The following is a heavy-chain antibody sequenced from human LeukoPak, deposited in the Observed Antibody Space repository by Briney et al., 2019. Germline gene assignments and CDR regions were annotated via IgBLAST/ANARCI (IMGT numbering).Heavy chain of an antibody. V-gene: IGHV4-34*01. Sequence: SETLFLTCAVYGGSFSGYYWSWIRQPPGKGLEWIGEINHSGSTNYNPSLKSRVTISVDTSKNQFSLKLSSVTAADTAVYYCARGRGADIVVVPAVLYYYYYMDVWGKGTTVTVSS. D-gene: IGHD2-2*01. J-gene: IGHJ6*03. CDR2: INHSGST. CDR1: GGSFSGYY. CDR3: ARGRGADIVVVPAVLYYYYYMDV.